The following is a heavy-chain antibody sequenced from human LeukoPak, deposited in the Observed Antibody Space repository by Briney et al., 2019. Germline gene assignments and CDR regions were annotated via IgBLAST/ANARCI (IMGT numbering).Heavy chain of an antibody. CDR2: IIPIFGIA. Sequence: SVKVSCKASGGTFSSYAISWVRQAPGQGLEWMGRIIPIFGIANYAQKFQGRVTITAGKSTSTAYMELSSLRSEDTAVYYCARVPESGGGVWGQGTMVTVSS. J-gene: IGHJ3*01. CDR1: GGTFSSYA. V-gene: IGHV1-69*04. D-gene: IGHD1-26*01. CDR3: ARVPESGGGV.